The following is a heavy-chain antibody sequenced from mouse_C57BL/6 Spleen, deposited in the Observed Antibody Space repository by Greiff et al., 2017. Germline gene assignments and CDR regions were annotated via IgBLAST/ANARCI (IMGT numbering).Heavy chain of an antibody. Sequence: EVMLVESGGDLVKPGGSLKLSCAASGFTFSSSGMSWVRQTPDQRLEWVATISSGGSYTYYPDSVKGRFPISRDNAKNTLYLQMSSLKSEDTAMYYCARHDDYDYFDYWGQGTTLTVSS. J-gene: IGHJ2*01. CDR3: ARHDDYDYFDY. D-gene: IGHD2-4*01. CDR1: GFTFSSSG. CDR2: ISSGGSYT. V-gene: IGHV5-6*01.